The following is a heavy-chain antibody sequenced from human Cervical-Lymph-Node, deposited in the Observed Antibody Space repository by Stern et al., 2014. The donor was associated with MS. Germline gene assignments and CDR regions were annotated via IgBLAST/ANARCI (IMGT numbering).Heavy chain of an antibody. J-gene: IGHJ4*02. D-gene: IGHD6-13*01. CDR3: ARQIEGIPGL. CDR2: IYPGDSDT. V-gene: IGHV5-51*01. CDR1: GYGFSDYW. Sequence: EVQLVESGAGVRKPGDSLRISCTGSGYGFSDYWIGWVRQMPGKGLEWIGVIYPGDSDTPYPPSFEGQVPMSADKSVAPAFLQWGSLKASDPAIYFCARQIEGIPGLWGQGTLVTVSS.